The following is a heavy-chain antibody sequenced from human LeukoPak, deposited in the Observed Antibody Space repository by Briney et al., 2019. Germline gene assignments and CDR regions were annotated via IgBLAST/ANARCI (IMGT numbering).Heavy chain of an antibody. CDR1: GYTFTSYD. D-gene: IGHD2-21*02. CDR2: INPSGDST. Sequence: VSVTVSCKASGYTFTSYDMHWVRQAPGQGLEWMGIINPSGDSTSYAQKFQGRVTMTRDTSTSTVYMELSSLRSEDTAVYYCASVLYCGADCYSGRYFFDYWGQGTLVTVSS. CDR3: ASVLYCGADCYSGRYFFDY. J-gene: IGHJ4*02. V-gene: IGHV1-46*01.